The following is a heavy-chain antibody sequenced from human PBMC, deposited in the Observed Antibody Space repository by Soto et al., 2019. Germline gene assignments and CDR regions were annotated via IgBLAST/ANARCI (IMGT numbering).Heavy chain of an antibody. CDR2: INPNSGGT. V-gene: IGHV1-2*04. D-gene: IGHD3-3*01. J-gene: IGHJ6*02. Sequence: ASVKLTWKASGYTLTGYHVQLVRQAPGQGPEWMGWINPNSGGTNYAQKFQGWVTMTRDTSISTAYMELSRLRSDDTAVYYCARENGSDFWSGYSYGMDVWGQGTTVTVSS. CDR3: ARENGSDFWSGYSYGMDV. CDR1: GYTLTGYH.